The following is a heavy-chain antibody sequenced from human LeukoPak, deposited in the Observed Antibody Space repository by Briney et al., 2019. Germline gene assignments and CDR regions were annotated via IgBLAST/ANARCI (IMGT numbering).Heavy chain of an antibody. V-gene: IGHV4-4*07. J-gene: IGHJ3*02. D-gene: IGHD2-15*01. CDR2: IYTSGST. Sequence: PSETLSLTCTVSGGPISSYYWSWIRQPAGKGLEWIGRIYTSGSTNYNPSLKSRVTMSVDTSKNQFSLKLSSVTAADTAVYYCARSQALYCSGGSCHRVGAFDIWGQGTMVTVSS. CDR3: ARSQALYCSGGSCHRVGAFDI. CDR1: GGPISSYY.